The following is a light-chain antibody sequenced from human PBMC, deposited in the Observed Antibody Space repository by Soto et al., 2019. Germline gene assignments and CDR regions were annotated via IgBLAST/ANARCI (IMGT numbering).Light chain of an antibody. CDR3: QQYGSTPLT. V-gene: IGKV3-20*01. CDR2: DAS. CDR1: QSVGNNY. Sequence: EIVLTQSPGTLSLSPGERATLSCRASQSVGNNYLAWYQQKPGQAPRLLIYDASSSAPGIPDRFSGSGSGTDFTLTISRLETEDFAVYYCQQYGSTPLTFGGGTKVEIK. J-gene: IGKJ4*01.